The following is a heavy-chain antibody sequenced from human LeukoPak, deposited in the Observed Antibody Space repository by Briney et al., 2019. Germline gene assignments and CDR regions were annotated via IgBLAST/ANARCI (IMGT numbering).Heavy chain of an antibody. V-gene: IGHV1-18*01. CDR1: GYTFTSYG. J-gene: IGHJ6*02. CDR2: ISAYNGNT. CDR3: ARDRRGLWFGEAVMDV. Sequence: ASVTVSCTASGYTFTSYGISWVRQAPGQGLEWMGWISAYNGNTNYAQKLQGRVTMTTDTSTSTAYMELRSLRSDDTAVYYCARDRRGLWFGEAVMDVWGQGTTVTVSS. D-gene: IGHD3-10*01.